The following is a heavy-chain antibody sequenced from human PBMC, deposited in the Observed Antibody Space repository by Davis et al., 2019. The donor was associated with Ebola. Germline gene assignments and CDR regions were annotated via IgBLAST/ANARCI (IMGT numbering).Heavy chain of an antibody. J-gene: IGHJ5*02. CDR3: ARRDITMVQGVIITGDWFDP. CDR1: GGSISSSSYY. Sequence: MPSETLSLTCTVSGGSISSSSYYWGWIRQPPRKGLEWIGSIYYSGSTYYNPSLKSRVTISVDTSKNQFSLKLSSVTAADTAVYYCARRDITMVQGVIITGDWFDPWGQGTLVTVSS. CDR2: IYYSGST. D-gene: IGHD3-10*01. V-gene: IGHV4-39*01.